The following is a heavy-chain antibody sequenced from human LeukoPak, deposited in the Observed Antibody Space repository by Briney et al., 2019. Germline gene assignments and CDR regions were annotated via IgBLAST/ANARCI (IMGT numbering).Heavy chain of an antibody. CDR1: GFTFSSYA. CDR3: ARGLFGVINPTDY. J-gene: IGHJ4*02. V-gene: IGHV3-21*01. Sequence: GGSLRLSCAASGFTFSSYAMYWVRQAPGKGLQWVSSISSSGSFLYYADSVKGRFTISRDNAKNSLYLQMNSLRVEDTAVYFCARGLFGVINPTDYWGQGTLVTVSS. CDR2: ISSSGSFL. D-gene: IGHD3-3*01.